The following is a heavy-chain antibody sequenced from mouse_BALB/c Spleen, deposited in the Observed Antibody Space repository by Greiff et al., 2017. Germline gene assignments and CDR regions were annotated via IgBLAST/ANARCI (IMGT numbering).Heavy chain of an antibody. CDR2: IWAGGST. Sequence: VQGVESGPGLVAPSQSLSITCTVSGFSLTSYGVHWVRQPPGKGLEWLGVIWAGGSTNYNSALMSRLSISKDNSKSQVFLKMNSLQTDDTAMYYCARDGGLREGAMDYWGQGTSVTVSS. J-gene: IGHJ4*01. CDR3: ARDGGLREGAMDY. CDR1: GFSLTSYG. D-gene: IGHD2-4*01. V-gene: IGHV2-9*02.